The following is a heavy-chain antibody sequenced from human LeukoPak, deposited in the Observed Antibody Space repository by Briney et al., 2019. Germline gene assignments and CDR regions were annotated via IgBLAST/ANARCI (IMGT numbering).Heavy chain of an antibody. CDR2: IIPIFGTA. Sequence: EASVKVSCKASGGTFSSYAISWVRQAPGQGLERMGRIIPIFGTANYAQKFQGRVTITADKSTSTAYMELSSLRSEDTAVYYCARTGGRKWTHRGPFDIWGQGTMVTVSS. V-gene: IGHV1-69*06. D-gene: IGHD1-14*01. J-gene: IGHJ3*02. CDR3: ARTGGRKWTHRGPFDI. CDR1: GGTFSSYA.